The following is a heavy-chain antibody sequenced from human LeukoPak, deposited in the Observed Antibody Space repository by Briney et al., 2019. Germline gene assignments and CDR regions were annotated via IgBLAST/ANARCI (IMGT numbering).Heavy chain of an antibody. CDR1: GYSFTTYW. Sequence: GESLKISCKGSGYSFTTYWIGWVRQMPGKGLEWMGIIYPGDSDTRYSPSFQGQVTISADKSISTAYLQWSSLKASDTAIYYCARHFVPGRSWDPFHIWGRGTMVTVSS. J-gene: IGHJ3*02. CDR2: IYPGDSDT. D-gene: IGHD6-13*01. CDR3: ARHFVPGRSWDPFHI. V-gene: IGHV5-51*01.